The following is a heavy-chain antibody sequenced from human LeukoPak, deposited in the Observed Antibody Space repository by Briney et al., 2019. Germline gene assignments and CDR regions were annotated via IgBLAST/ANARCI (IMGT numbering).Heavy chain of an antibody. CDR1: GYTFTGYY. CDR3: ARVDDRGHYYDSSGPRKLFDY. Sequence: RASVKVSCKSSGYTFTGYYMHWVRQAPGQGLEWMGWFNPDSGGTNYAQKFQGRVTMTRDTSISTAYMELSRLRSDDTAVYYCARVDDRGHYYDSSGPRKLFDYWGQGTLVTVSS. J-gene: IGHJ4*02. CDR2: FNPDSGGT. D-gene: IGHD3-22*01. V-gene: IGHV1-2*02.